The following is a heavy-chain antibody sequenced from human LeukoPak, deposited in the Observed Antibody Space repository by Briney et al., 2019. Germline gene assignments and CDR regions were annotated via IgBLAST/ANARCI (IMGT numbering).Heavy chain of an antibody. CDR3: ARDVSSSWYSFDY. D-gene: IGHD6-13*01. Sequence: GGSLRLSCAASGFTFSSYSMNWVRQAPGKGLEWVSSISSSSSYIYYADSVKGRFTISRDNAKNSLYLQMNSLRAEDTAVYYCARDVSSSWYSFDYWGQGTLVTVSS. CDR1: GFTFSSYS. J-gene: IGHJ4*02. V-gene: IGHV3-21*01. CDR2: ISSSSSYI.